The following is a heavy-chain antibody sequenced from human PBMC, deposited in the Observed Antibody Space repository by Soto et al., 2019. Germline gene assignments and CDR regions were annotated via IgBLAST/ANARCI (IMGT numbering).Heavy chain of an antibody. D-gene: IGHD3-22*01. CDR2: VSSGSSYI. CDR3: VRARATDSRPDY. CDR1: GFTFSLYA. J-gene: IGHJ4*02. V-gene: IGHV3-21*01. Sequence: GGSLRLCCAASGFTFSLYAMIWVRQAPAQGLERVSSVSSGSSYIYSADSLKGRFTISRDDAKNSLYLQMNSLRADDTAIYYCVRARATDSRPDYWGQGFLPTVSS.